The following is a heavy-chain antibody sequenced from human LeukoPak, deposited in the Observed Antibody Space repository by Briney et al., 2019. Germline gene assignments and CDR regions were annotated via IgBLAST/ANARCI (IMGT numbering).Heavy chain of an antibody. Sequence: GESLKISCKGSGYSFTNYWIGWVRQAPGQRLEWMGWINAGNGNTKYSQKFQGRVTITRDTSASTAYMELSSLRSEDTAVYYCARDVRLSLSPNAFDIWGQGTMVTVSS. CDR1: GYSFTNYW. V-gene: IGHV1-3*01. CDR3: ARDVRLSLSPNAFDI. D-gene: IGHD3-10*02. J-gene: IGHJ3*02. CDR2: INAGNGNT.